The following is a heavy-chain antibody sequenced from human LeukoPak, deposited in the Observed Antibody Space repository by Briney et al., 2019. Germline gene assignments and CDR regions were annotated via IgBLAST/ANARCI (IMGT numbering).Heavy chain of an antibody. J-gene: IGHJ4*02. Sequence: PSETLSLTCIVSGGSISSSSYYWGWLRQPPGKGLEWIGSIYYSGRTYYNPSLKSRVTISVDTSKNQFSLKLSSVTAADTAVYYCARIRRTMGYCSGGSCANFDSWGQGTLVTVSP. D-gene: IGHD2-15*01. CDR2: IYYSGRT. V-gene: IGHV4-39*01. CDR1: GGSISSSSYY. CDR3: ARIRRTMGYCSGGSCANFDS.